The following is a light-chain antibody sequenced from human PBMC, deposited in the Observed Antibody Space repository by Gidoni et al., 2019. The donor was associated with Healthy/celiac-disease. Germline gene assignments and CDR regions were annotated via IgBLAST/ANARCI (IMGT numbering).Light chain of an antibody. CDR1: SSDVGGYNY. V-gene: IGLV2-14*03. CDR2: DVS. CDR3: SSYTSSSTL. Sequence: QSALTPPASVSGSPGQSITISCTGTSSDVGGYNYVSWYQQHPGKAPKLMIYDVSNRPSGVSNRFSGSKSGNTASLTISGLQAEDEADYYCSSYTSSSTLFGGGTKLTV. J-gene: IGLJ2*01.